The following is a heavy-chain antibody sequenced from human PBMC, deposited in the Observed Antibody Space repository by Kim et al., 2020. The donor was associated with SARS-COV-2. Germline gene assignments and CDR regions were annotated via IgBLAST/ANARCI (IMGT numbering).Heavy chain of an antibody. D-gene: IGHD6-13*01. CDR1: GFTFSSYG. J-gene: IGHJ4*02. CDR3: AKDGFPYSSSWGDY. V-gene: IGHV3-30*18. Sequence: GGSLRLSCAASGFTFSSYGMHWVRQAPGKGLEWVAVISYDGSNKYYADSVKGRFTISRDNSKNTLYLQMNSLRAEDTAVYYCAKDGFPYSSSWGDYWGQG. CDR2: ISYDGSNK.